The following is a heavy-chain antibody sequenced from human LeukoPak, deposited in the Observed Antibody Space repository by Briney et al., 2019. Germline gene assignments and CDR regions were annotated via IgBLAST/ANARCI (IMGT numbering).Heavy chain of an antibody. Sequence: PPETLSLTCAVYGGSFSGYYWSWIRQPPGKGLEWIGEINHSGSTNYNPSLKSRVTISVDTSKNQFSLKLSSVTAADTAVYYCARGLGVTTFYYYYGMDVWGQGTTVTVSS. CDR1: GGSFSGYY. CDR3: ARGLGVTTFYYYYGMDV. J-gene: IGHJ6*02. CDR2: INHSGST. D-gene: IGHD4-17*01. V-gene: IGHV4-34*01.